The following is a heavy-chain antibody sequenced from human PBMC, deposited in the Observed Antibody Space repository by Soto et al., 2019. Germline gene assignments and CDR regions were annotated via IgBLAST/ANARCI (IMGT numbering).Heavy chain of an antibody. CDR3: ARDSGYNYGYFRWFDP. CDR2: IFYSGST. D-gene: IGHD5-18*01. Sequence: QVDLQETGPRLVKPSDTLSLTCTVSGGSISNYYWSWIRQPPGKGLEWIGHIFYSGSTNYNPALKSRVTISVDTSKNQFSLKLSSVTAADTAVYYCARDSGYNYGYFRWFDPWGQGTLVTVSS. CDR1: GGSISNYY. V-gene: IGHV4-59*01. J-gene: IGHJ5*02.